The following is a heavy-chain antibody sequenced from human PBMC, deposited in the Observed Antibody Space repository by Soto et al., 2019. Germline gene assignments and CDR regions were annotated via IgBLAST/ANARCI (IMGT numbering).Heavy chain of an antibody. CDR2: ISADSVNT. J-gene: IGHJ4*02. CDR3: ARVRYFDWLLPLDY. D-gene: IGHD3-9*01. V-gene: IGHV1-18*01. CDR1: GYSFTTYG. Sequence: ASVTVSCKAGGYSFTTYGISWVRQAPGEGLEWMGWISADSVNTKYAQKFQGRVTITTDTSTSTAYMELSSLRSEDTAVYYCARVRYFDWLLPLDYWGQGTLVTVSS.